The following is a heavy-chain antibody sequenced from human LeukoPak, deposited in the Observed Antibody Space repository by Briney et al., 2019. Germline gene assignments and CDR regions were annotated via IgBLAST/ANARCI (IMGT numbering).Heavy chain of an antibody. CDR3: ARAPVVGVVEFGYMDV. Sequence: GASVKVSCKASGGTFSSYAISWVRQAPGQGLEWMGRIIPIFGTANYAQKFQGRVTITTDESTSTAYMELSSLRSEDTAVYYCARAPVVGVVEFGYMDVWGKGTTVTVSS. CDR1: GGTFSSYA. D-gene: IGHD2-15*01. V-gene: IGHV1-69*05. J-gene: IGHJ6*03. CDR2: IIPIFGTA.